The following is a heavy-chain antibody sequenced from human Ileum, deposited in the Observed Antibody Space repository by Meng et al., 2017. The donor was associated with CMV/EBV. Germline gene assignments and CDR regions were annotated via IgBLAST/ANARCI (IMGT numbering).Heavy chain of an antibody. CDR1: GHIFTIFP. CDR3: ATSGRGHRYYFDY. J-gene: IGHJ4*02. CDR2: TSPVFRTS. Sequence: QAPPVPFGREIYKPVSAVYASCNPSGHIFTIFPPSLVRHAPGQGLEWMGVTSPVFRTSNYAQNSQSRLTITADSSTSTAYMALSSLTSEDTAFYYCATSGRGHRYYFDYWGQGTLVTVSS. D-gene: IGHD1-14*01. V-gene: IGHV1-69*01.